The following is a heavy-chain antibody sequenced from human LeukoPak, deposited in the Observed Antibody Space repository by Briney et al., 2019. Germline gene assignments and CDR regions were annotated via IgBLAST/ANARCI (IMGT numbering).Heavy chain of an antibody. J-gene: IGHJ4*02. CDR1: GFTFSSYG. D-gene: IGHD5-18*01. CDR2: TSYDGSKN. Sequence: GGSLRLSCAASGFTFSSYGMHWVRQGPGKGLDGVALTSYDGSKNYYADSVKGRFTISRDNSKNTLILHMNSLRPEDTAVYYCARLGEDSYGYQTDFDYWGQGTLVTVSS. CDR3: ARLGEDSYGYQTDFDY. V-gene: IGHV3-30*03.